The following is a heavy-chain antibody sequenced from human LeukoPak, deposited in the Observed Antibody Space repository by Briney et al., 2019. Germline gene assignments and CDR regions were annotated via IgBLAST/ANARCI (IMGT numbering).Heavy chain of an antibody. Sequence: SETLSLTCNVSGGSISSYYWSWIRQPAGKGLEWIGRINTSGTSNYNPSLESRVTISLDTSNNQFSLKVTSVTAADTAVYYCARGTDMTPITGYYSFVYWGQGTLVSVSS. CDR3: ARGTDMTPITGYYSFVY. CDR2: INTSGTS. CDR1: GGSISSYY. J-gene: IGHJ4*02. D-gene: IGHD5-24*01. V-gene: IGHV4-4*07.